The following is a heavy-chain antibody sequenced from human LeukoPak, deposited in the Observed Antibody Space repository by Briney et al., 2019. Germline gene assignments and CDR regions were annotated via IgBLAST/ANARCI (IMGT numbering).Heavy chain of an antibody. J-gene: IGHJ4*02. Sequence: GGSLRLSCAASGFTFSSYAMSWVRQAPGKGLEWVSAISGSGGSTYYADSVKGRFTISRDNSKNTLYLQMNSLRAEDTAVYYCAKDPRYYYDSSSFYLSAFFDFWGQGTLVTVSS. CDR2: ISGSGGST. CDR3: AKDPRYYYDSSSFYLSAFFDF. V-gene: IGHV3-23*01. D-gene: IGHD3-22*01. CDR1: GFTFSSYA.